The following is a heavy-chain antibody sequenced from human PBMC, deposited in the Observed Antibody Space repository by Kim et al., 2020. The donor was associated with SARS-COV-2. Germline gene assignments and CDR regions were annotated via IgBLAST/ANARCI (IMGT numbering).Heavy chain of an antibody. D-gene: IGHD3-3*01. CDR1: GFTVSSNY. CDR3: ARDAFWPQGDSDY. Sequence: GGSLRLSCAASGFTVSSNYMSWVRQAPGKGLEWVSVIYSGGSTYYADSVKGRFTISRDNSKNTLYLQMNSLRAEDTAVYYCARDAFWPQGDSDYWGQGTLVTVSS. V-gene: IGHV3-53*01. J-gene: IGHJ4*02. CDR2: IYSGGST.